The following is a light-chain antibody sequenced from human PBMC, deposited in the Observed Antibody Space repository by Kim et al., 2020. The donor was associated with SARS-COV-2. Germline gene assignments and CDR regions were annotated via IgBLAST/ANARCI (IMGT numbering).Light chain of an antibody. CDR1: QSVSSSY. Sequence: EIVLTQSPGTLSLSPGERATLSCRASQSVSSSYLAWYQQKPGQAPRLLIYSTSSRATGIPDRFSGSGSGTGFTLTISGLEPEDFAVYFCQQYDSSPWTFGQGTKVDIK. CDR3: QQYDSSPWT. J-gene: IGKJ1*01. V-gene: IGKV3-20*01. CDR2: STS.